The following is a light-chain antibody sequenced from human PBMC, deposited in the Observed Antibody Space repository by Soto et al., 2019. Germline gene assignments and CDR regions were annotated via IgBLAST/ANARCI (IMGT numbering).Light chain of an antibody. CDR3: QHYGSSLT. CDR1: QSVSSSY. J-gene: IGKJ5*01. Sequence: EIVLTQSPGTLSLSPGERATLSCRASQSVSSSYLAWYQQKPGQAPRLLIYGASSRATGIPDRFSGSGSGTDFTLTISRLEPEDFAVYYCQHYGSSLTFGQGTLLEIK. CDR2: GAS. V-gene: IGKV3-20*01.